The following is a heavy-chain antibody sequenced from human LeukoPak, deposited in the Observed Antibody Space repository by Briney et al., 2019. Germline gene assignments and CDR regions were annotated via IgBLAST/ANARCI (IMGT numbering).Heavy chain of an antibody. Sequence: GASVKVSCKASGYTFTGYYMHWVRQAPGQGLEWMGWINPNSGGTNYAQKFQGRVTMTRDTSISTAYMELSRLRSDDTAVYYCARDLGATIFGVVTAVYYMDVWGKGTTVTVSS. CDR2: INPNSGGT. J-gene: IGHJ6*03. D-gene: IGHD3-3*01. CDR1: GYTFTGYY. V-gene: IGHV1-2*02. CDR3: ARDLGATIFGVVTAVYYMDV.